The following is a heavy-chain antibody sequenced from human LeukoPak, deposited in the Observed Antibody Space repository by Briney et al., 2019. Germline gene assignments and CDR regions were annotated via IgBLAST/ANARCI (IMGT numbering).Heavy chain of an antibody. CDR1: GFTFSSYS. J-gene: IGHJ4*02. CDR3: ARAQGRGLRFDY. Sequence: GGSLRLSCAASGFTFSSYSMNWVRQAPGKGLEWVSSISSSSSYIYYADSVKGRFTISRDNAKNSLYLQMNSLRAEDTAVYYCARAQGRGLRFDYWGQGTLVTVSS. D-gene: IGHD4-17*01. CDR2: ISSSSSYI. V-gene: IGHV3-21*04.